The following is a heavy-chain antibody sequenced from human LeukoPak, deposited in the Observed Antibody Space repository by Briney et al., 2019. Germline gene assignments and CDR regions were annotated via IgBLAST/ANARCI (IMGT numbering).Heavy chain of an antibody. V-gene: IGHV4-34*01. CDR2: INHSGST. CDR3: ARDDGSGSYFQKGAFDI. D-gene: IGHD3-10*01. CDR1: GGSFSGYY. J-gene: IGHJ3*02. Sequence: SETLSLTCAVYGGSFSGYYWSWIRQPPGKGLEWIGEINHSGSTNYNPSLKSRVTISVDTSKNQFSLKLSSVTAADTAVYYCARDDGSGSYFQKGAFDIWGQGTMVTVSS.